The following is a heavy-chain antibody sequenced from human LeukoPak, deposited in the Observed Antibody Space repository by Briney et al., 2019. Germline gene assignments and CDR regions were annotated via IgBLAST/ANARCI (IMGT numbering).Heavy chain of an antibody. V-gene: IGHV4/OR15-8*01. J-gene: IGHJ4*02. CDR3: ARSHDHLWGNYPDY. CDR1: GGSIDSTNW. Sequence: SETLSLTCAVSGGSIDSTNWWNWVRQPPGKGLEWIGEIHHDGRVNYNPSLKSRVTLSVDKSKNQFSLRLNSVTAADTAMYYCARSHDHLWGNYPDYWGQGTLVTVSS. CDR2: IHHDGRV. D-gene: IGHD3-16*02.